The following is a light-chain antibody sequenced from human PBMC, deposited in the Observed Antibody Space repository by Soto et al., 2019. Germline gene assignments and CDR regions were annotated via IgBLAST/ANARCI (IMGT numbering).Light chain of an antibody. CDR1: QTIRNNY. Sequence: EIVLTQFPGTLSLSPGDRATLSCRASQTIRNNYLAWYQQKPGQAPRLLIYGASSRAAGSPDRFSGSGSGTHFTLTISRLEPEDFATYYCQQYNSYSPTFGQGTRVEIK. J-gene: IGKJ1*01. CDR2: GAS. V-gene: IGKV3-20*01. CDR3: QQYNSYSPT.